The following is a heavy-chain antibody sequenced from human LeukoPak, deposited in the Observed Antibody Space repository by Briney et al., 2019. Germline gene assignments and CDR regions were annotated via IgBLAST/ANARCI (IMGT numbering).Heavy chain of an antibody. J-gene: IGHJ4*02. V-gene: IGHV4-59*01. CDR1: GGSLSSYY. Sequence: SETLSLTCTVSGGSLSSYYWSWLRQPPGKGLEGIGYIYYSGSTNYNPSLKSRVTISVDTSKNQFSLKLSSVTAADTAVYYCARGAVAGTFDYWSQGTLVTVSS. CDR2: IYYSGST. D-gene: IGHD6-19*01. CDR3: ARGAVAGTFDY.